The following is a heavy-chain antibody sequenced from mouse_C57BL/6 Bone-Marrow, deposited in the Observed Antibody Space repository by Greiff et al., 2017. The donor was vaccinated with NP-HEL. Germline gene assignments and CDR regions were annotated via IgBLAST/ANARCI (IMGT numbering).Heavy chain of an antibody. J-gene: IGHJ3*01. V-gene: IGHV1-31*01. CDR3: ARGYYGSSYGAWFAY. D-gene: IGHD1-1*01. Sequence: EVQLQQSGPELVKPGASVKISCKASGYSFTGYYMHWVKQSHGNILDWIGYIYPYNGVSSYNQKFKGKATLTVDKSSSTAYMELRSLTSEDSAVYYCARGYYGSSYGAWFAYWGQGTLVTVSA. CDR1: GYSFTGYY. CDR2: IYPYNGVS.